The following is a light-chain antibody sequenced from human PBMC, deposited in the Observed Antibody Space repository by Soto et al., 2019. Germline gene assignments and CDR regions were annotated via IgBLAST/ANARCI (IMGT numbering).Light chain of an antibody. J-gene: IGKJ1*01. CDR2: DAS. CDR3: QQYNSYPWT. Sequence: DIQMTQSPSTVSARVGYRVAITCRASQIITSWAWYQQKPGKAPNLLIYDASTLKSGVPSRFSGSASGTEFILTTVSLQPDDFGTYYCQQYNSYPWTFAQGTKVDI. CDR1: QIITSW. V-gene: IGKV1-5*01.